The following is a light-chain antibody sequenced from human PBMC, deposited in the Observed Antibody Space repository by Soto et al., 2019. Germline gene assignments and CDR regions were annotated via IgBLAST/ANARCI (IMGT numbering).Light chain of an antibody. Sequence: EIVLTQSPGTLSLSPGERATLSRRASQSVTSSYLAWYQQRPGQAPRLLIYNASIRATAIPDRFSGSGSGTDFTLTISRLEPEDFAVYYCQQYSDSPITFGPGTKVDIK. J-gene: IGKJ3*01. CDR1: QSVTSSY. CDR2: NAS. CDR3: QQYSDSPIT. V-gene: IGKV3-20*01.